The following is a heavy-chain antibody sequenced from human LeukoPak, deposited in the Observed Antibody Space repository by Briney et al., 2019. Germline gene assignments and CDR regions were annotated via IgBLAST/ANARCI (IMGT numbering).Heavy chain of an antibody. J-gene: IGHJ4*02. CDR2: IHYNGNT. CDR3: ATQASGYVAPYDY. CDR1: GGSISSYY. D-gene: IGHD5-12*01. Sequence: SETLSLTCTVSGGSISSYYWSWIRQPAGKGLEWVGYIHYNGNTNYNPSLKSRVTISLDTSRSQFSLKLTSVTAADTAVYFCATQASGYVAPYDYWGQGTLATVSS. V-gene: IGHV4-59*08.